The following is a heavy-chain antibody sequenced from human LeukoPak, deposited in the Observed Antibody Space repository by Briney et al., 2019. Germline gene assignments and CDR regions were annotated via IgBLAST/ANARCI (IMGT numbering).Heavy chain of an antibody. CDR1: GGSFSGYY. CDR3: ARGRVSSSSWQSVYYYYLYMDV. D-gene: IGHD6-13*01. Sequence: SETLSLTCAVHGGSFSGYYWSWIRQPPGKGLEWIGEINHSGSTNYNPSLKSRVTISVDTSKNQFSLKLSSVTAADTAVYFCARGRVSSSSWQSVYYYYLYMDVWGKGSTVTVSS. J-gene: IGHJ6*03. V-gene: IGHV4-34*01. CDR2: INHSGST.